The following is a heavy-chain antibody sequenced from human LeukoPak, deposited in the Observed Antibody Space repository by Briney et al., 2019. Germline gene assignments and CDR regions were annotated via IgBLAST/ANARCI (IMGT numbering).Heavy chain of an antibody. Sequence: GGSLRLSCAASGFTFSSYAMSWVRQAPGKGLEWVSAISGSGGSTYYADSVKGRFTISRDNSKNTLYLQMNSLRAEDTAVYYCAKGRYDYVWGSYRYTSYYYYGMDVWGQGTTVTVS. V-gene: IGHV3-23*01. CDR3: AKGRYDYVWGSYRYTSYYYYGMDV. D-gene: IGHD3-16*02. J-gene: IGHJ6*02. CDR1: GFTFSSYA. CDR2: ISGSGGST.